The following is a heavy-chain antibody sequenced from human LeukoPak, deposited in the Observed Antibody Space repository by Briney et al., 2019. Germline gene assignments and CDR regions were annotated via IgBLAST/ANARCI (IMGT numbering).Heavy chain of an antibody. Sequence: GESLQISCTGSGYSFTTYWIAWVRQMPGKGLEWMGIIYPSDSDTRYSPSFQGQVTISADKSITTAYLQWSSLKASDTAMYYCARFGGQTVDYWGQGTLVTVSS. CDR1: GYSFTTYW. J-gene: IGHJ4*02. D-gene: IGHD2-15*01. CDR3: ARFGGQTVDY. V-gene: IGHV5-51*01. CDR2: IYPSDSDT.